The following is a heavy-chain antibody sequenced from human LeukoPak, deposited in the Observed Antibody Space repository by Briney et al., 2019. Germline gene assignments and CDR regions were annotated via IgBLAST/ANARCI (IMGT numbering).Heavy chain of an antibody. CDR3: ARDFPVVVVTGGDY. V-gene: IGHV1-2*06. Sequence: GASVKVSCKASGYTFTGYYMHWVRQAPGQGLEWMGRINPNSGGTNYAQKFQGRVTMTRDTSTSTAYMELSRLRSDDTAVYYCARDFPVVVVTGGDYWGQGTLVTVSS. D-gene: IGHD2-21*02. CDR1: GYTFTGYY. J-gene: IGHJ4*02. CDR2: INPNSGGT.